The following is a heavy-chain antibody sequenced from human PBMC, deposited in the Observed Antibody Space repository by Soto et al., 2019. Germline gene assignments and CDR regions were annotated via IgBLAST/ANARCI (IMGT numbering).Heavy chain of an antibody. CDR3: ARDQRALRYFDY. CDR1: GDSISGGDYY. CDR2: IHYSGST. V-gene: IGHV4-30-4*01. Sequence: PSETLSLTCSVSGDSISGGDYYWSWIRQPPGEALEWIGHIHYSGSTYYNASLKSRLTVSLDTSKNQFSLNLNSVTAADTAVYYCARDQRALRYFDYWGQGTLVTVSS. J-gene: IGHJ4*02.